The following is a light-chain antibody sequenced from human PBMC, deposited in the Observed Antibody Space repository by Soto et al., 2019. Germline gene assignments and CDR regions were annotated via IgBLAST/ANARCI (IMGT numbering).Light chain of an antibody. CDR1: QGIRTY. V-gene: IGKV1-9*01. Sequence: DIQLTQSPSFLSASVGDRVTITCRASQGIRTYLAWYQQKPGKAPNLLIFGASTLQSGVPSRFSGSGSGTEFTLTISSLQPEDFATYYCQQLDSYPETFGQGTKLEIK. CDR2: GAS. J-gene: IGKJ1*01. CDR3: QQLDSYPET.